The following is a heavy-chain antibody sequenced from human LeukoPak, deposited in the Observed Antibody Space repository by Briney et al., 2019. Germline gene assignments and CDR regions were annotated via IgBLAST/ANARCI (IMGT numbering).Heavy chain of an antibody. CDR2: IIPIFGTA. CDR1: GGTFSSYA. CDR3: ARIAHIVVVPAAPPDY. V-gene: IGHV1-69*13. D-gene: IGHD2-2*01. J-gene: IGHJ4*02. Sequence: SVKVSCKASGGTFSSYAISWVRQAPGQGLEWMGGIIPIFGTANYAQKFQGRVTITADESTSTAYMELSSLRSEDSSVYYCARIAHIVVVPAAPPDYWGQGTLVTVSS.